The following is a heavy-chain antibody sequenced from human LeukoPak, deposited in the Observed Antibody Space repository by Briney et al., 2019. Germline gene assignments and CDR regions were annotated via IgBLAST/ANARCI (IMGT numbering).Heavy chain of an antibody. CDR2: ISGSGGST. Sequence: PGGSLRLSCAASGFTFSSYAMSWVRQATGKGLEWVSAISGSGGSTYYADSVKGRFTVSRDNSKNTLYLQMNSLRAEDTAVYYCAKDSDYYESSGYSRGGYWGQGTLVTVSS. J-gene: IGHJ4*02. V-gene: IGHV3-23*01. CDR1: GFTFSSYA. CDR3: AKDSDYYESSGYSRGGY. D-gene: IGHD3-22*01.